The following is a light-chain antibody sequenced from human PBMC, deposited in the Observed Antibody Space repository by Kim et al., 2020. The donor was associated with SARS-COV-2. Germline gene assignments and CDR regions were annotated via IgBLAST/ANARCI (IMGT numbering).Light chain of an antibody. V-gene: IGKV3D-20*01. J-gene: IGKJ4*01. CDR1: QSVSSNY. CDR3: QQYGSSPLT. CDR2: GSS. Sequence: STGERATRSCGASQSVSSNYLAWYQQKPGLAPRLLIYGSSTRTTGIPDRFSGSGSGTDFTLTISRLEPEDFAVYYCQQYGSSPLTFGGGTKVDIK.